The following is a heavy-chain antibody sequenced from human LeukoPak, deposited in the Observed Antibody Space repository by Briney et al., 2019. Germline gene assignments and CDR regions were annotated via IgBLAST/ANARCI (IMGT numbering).Heavy chain of an antibody. CDR2: INHSGST. J-gene: IGHJ4*02. CDR1: GGSFSGYY. V-gene: IGHV4-34*01. Sequence: SETLSLTCAVYGGSFSGYYWSWIRQPPGKGLEWIGEINHSGSTNYNPSLKSRVTISVDTSKNQFSLKLSSVTAADTAVYYCARHTPTYYYDSSGYYYPFDYWGQGTLVTVSS. CDR3: ARHTPTYYYDSSGYYYPFDY. D-gene: IGHD3-22*01.